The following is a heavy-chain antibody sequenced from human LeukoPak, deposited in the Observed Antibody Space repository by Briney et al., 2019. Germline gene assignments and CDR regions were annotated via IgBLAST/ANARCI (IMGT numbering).Heavy chain of an antibody. V-gene: IGHV3-23*01. CDR1: GITLSNYG. Sequence: GGSLRLSCAVSGITLSNYGMSWVRQAPGKGLEWVAGISDSGRRTNYPDSVKGRFTLSRDNPKNTLYLQMNSLRPEDTAVYFCAKRGFVIRVILVGFHKEAYYFDSWGQGVLVTVSS. D-gene: IGHD3-22*01. CDR3: AKRGFVIRVILVGFHKEAYYFDS. J-gene: IGHJ4*02. CDR2: ISDSGRRT.